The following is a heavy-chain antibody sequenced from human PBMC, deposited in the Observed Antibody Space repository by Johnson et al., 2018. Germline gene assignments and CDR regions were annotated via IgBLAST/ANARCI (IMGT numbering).Heavy chain of an antibody. D-gene: IGHD2-2*01. CDR3: TRDLRSNGMDV. CDR1: GFTFGDYA. V-gene: IGHV3-49*05. J-gene: IGHJ6*02. CDR2: IRSKAYGGTT. Sequence: VQLVQSGGGLVKPGRSLRLSCTASGFTFGDYAMSWFRQAPGKGLEWVGFIRSKAYGGTTEYAASVKGRFTISRDDSKSIAYLQMNSLKTEDTAVNYCTRDLRSNGMDVWGQGTTVTVSS.